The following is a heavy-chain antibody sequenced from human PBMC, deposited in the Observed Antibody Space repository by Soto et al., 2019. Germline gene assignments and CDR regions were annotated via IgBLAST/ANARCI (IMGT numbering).Heavy chain of an antibody. CDR2: ISVSDAFI. V-gene: IGHV3-23*01. CDR3: AKDLNYYDSSGYILALDY. Sequence: GESLRLSCAASGFNVGAFAVNWVRQAPGKGLEWVSGISVSDAFIYYADPVKGRFTISRANSKNTLYLQMNSLIAEDTAVYYCAKDLNYYDSSGYILALDYWGQGTLVTVSS. CDR1: GFNVGAFA. J-gene: IGHJ4*02. D-gene: IGHD3-22*01.